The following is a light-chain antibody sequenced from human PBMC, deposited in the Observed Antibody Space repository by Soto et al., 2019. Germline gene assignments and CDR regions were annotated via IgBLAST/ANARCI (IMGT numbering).Light chain of an antibody. J-gene: IGKJ2*01. CDR1: QSISSW. CDR2: KAS. Sequence: DIQMTQSPSTLSASVGDRVTITCRASQSISSWLAWYQQKPGKAPNLLIYKASSLESGVPSRFSGSGSGTEFTLTISSLQPDDFATYYCQQYNSYSPYTFGQGTKLGIK. CDR3: QQYNSYSPYT. V-gene: IGKV1-5*03.